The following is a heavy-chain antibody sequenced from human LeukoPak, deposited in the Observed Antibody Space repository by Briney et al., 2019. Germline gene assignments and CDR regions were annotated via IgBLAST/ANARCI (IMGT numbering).Heavy chain of an antibody. CDR2: INPNSGGT. CDR3: ARSYCSGGSCSLGAFDY. CDR1: ACTFTGYY. Sequence: GASVKVSCKASACTFTGYYIFWVRQAPGQGLEWMGWINPNSGGTNSALKFQGRVTMTRDTSISTAFMELSRLRSDDTAVYYCARSYCSGGSCSLGAFDYWGQGTLVTVSS. J-gene: IGHJ4*02. V-gene: IGHV1-2*02. D-gene: IGHD2-15*01.